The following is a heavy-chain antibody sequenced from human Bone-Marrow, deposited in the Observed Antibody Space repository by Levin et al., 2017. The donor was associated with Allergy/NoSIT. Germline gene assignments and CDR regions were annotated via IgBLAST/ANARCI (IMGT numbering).Heavy chain of an antibody. CDR1: GYNFPGFY. D-gene: IGHD5-12*01. V-gene: IGHV1-2*02. J-gene: IGHJ3*01. CDR2: IDPRSGGT. CDR3: ARDSPDYMRSFAV. Sequence: ASVKVSCKASGYNFPGFYVHWVRQAPGQGLEWVGWIDPRSGGTHYAQNFQGRVSMTRDTSITTVYMDLSRLTSDDTAVYYCARDSPDYMRSFAVWGQGTLVTVSS.